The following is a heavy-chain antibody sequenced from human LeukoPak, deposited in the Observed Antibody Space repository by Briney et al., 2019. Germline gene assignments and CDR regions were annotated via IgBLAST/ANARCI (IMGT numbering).Heavy chain of an antibody. D-gene: IGHD3-22*01. CDR1: GGTFSSYA. V-gene: IGHV1-69*04. J-gene: IGHJ5*02. CDR2: IIPIFGIA. Sequence: SVKVSCKASGGTFSSYAISWVRQAPGQGLEWMGRIIPIFGIANYAQKFQGRVTITADKSTSTAYMELSSLRSEDTAVYYCARGLDYYDSSGYSPNWFDPWGQGTLVTVSS. CDR3: ARGLDYYDSSGYSPNWFDP.